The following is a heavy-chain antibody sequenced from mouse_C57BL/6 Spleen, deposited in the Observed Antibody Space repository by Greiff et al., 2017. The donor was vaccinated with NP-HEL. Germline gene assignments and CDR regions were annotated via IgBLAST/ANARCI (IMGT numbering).Heavy chain of an antibody. Sequence: VQLQQSGPVLVKPGASVKMSCKASGYTFTDYYMNWVKQSHGKSLEWIGVINPYNGGTSYNQKFKGKATLTVDKSSSTAYMELNSLTSEDSAVYYCARSPAYYGSSFSYWYFDVWGTGTTVTVSS. CDR2: INPYNGGT. D-gene: IGHD1-1*01. CDR1: GYTFTDYY. J-gene: IGHJ1*03. V-gene: IGHV1-19*01. CDR3: ARSPAYYGSSFSYWYFDV.